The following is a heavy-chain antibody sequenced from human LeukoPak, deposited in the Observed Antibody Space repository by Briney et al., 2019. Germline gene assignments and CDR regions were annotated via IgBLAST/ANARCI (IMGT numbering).Heavy chain of an antibody. Sequence: GASVKVSCKASGYTFTSYDINWVRQATGQGLEWMGWMNPNSGNTGYAQKFQGRVTMTRNTSISTAYMELRSLRSDDTAVYYCARGVLYPGGDYFDYWGQGTLVTVSS. D-gene: IGHD3-10*01. CDR2: MNPNSGNT. J-gene: IGHJ4*02. CDR3: ARGVLYPGGDYFDY. V-gene: IGHV1-8*01. CDR1: GYTFTSYD.